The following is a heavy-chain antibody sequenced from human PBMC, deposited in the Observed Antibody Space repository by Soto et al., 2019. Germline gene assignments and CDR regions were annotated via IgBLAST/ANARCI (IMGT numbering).Heavy chain of an antibody. CDR1: GFTFSSYG. CDR3: SKAYYDYDILTGYIYFYYMDV. J-gene: IGHJ6*03. V-gene: IGHV3-30*18. D-gene: IGHD3-9*01. CDR2: ISYDGSNK. Sequence: PGGSLILSCAASGFTFSSYGMHWVRQAPGKGLEWVAVISYDGSNKYYADSVKGRFTISRDNSKNTLYLQMNSLRAEDTAVYYCSKAYYDYDILTGYIYFYYMDVWGKGTTVTSP.